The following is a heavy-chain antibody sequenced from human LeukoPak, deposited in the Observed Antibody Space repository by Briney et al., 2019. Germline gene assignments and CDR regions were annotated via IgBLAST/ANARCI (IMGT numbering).Heavy chain of an antibody. D-gene: IGHD6-19*01. CDR1: GDTFSSYA. CDR3: AYSSGWYNWFDP. J-gene: IGHJ5*02. Sequence: GSSVKVTCKASGDTFSSYAISWVRQAPGQGLEWMGRINPNSGGTNYAQKFQGRVTMTRDTSISTAYMELSRLRSDDTAVYCCAYSSGWYNWFDPWGQGTLVTVSS. CDR2: INPNSGGT. V-gene: IGHV1-2*06.